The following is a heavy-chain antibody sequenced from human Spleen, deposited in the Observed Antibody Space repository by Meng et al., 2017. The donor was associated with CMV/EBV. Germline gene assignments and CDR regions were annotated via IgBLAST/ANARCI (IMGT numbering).Heavy chain of an antibody. CDR2: INHSGST. V-gene: IGHV4-34*01. CDR3: ASVVPAAKTVDY. J-gene: IGHJ4*02. Sequence: LACAVCGGSFSGYYWSWIRQPPGKRLEWIGEINHSGSTNNNPSLKSRVTISVDTSKNQFSLKLSSVTAADTAVYYCASVVPAAKTVDYWGQGTLVTVSS. CDR1: GGSFSGYY. D-gene: IGHD2-2*01.